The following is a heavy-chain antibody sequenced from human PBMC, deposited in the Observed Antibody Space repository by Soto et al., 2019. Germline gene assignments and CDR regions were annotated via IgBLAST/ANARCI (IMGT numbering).Heavy chain of an antibody. CDR2: IYSAGST. V-gene: IGHV3-53*01. J-gene: IGHJ4*02. D-gene: IGHD5-18*01. Sequence: GALLAPGSASGLTVSSSYMSGVRQAPGKGLQWVSVIYSAGSTYYANSVKGRFTISRDISTNMVYLQMSSLTDEDTAVYYCARAREPEYSRAIFFDIWGQGALVTVYS. CDR1: GLTVSSSY. CDR3: ARAREPEYSRAIFFDI.